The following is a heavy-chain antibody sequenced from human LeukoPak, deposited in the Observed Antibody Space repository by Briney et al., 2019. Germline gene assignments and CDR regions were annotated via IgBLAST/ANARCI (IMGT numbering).Heavy chain of an antibody. J-gene: IGHJ4*02. CDR2: IYYSGST. CDR1: GDSISSSSYY. V-gene: IGHV4-39*07. Sequence: PSQTLSLTCTVSGDSISSSSYYWGWIRQPPGKGLEWIGSIYYSGSTYYNPSLKSRVTISVDTSKNQFSLKLSSVTAADTAVYYCARVSTYYYDSRNLRGYYFDYWGQGTLVTVSS. D-gene: IGHD3-22*01. CDR3: ARVSTYYYDSRNLRGYYFDY.